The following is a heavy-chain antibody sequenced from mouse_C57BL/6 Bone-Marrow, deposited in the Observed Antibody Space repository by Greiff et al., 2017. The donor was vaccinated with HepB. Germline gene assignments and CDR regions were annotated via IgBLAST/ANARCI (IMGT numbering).Heavy chain of an antibody. CDR3: ARDGGGYYYGHWYFDV. CDR1: GFTFSSYA. D-gene: IGHD1-1*01. V-gene: IGHV5-4*01. J-gene: IGHJ1*03. Sequence: EVKVEESGGGLVKPGGSLKLSCAASGFTFSSYAMSWVRQTPEKRLEWVATISDGGSYTYYPDNVKGRFTISRDNAKNNLYLQMSHLKSEDTAMYYCARDGGGYYYGHWYFDVWGTGTTVTVSS. CDR2: ISDGGSYT.